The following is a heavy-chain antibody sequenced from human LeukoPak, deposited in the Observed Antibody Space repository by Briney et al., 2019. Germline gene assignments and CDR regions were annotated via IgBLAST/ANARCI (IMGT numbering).Heavy chain of an antibody. CDR2: ISSSSSYI. D-gene: IGHD3-3*01. CDR3: ASNYYDFWSGYYLDY. Sequence: GGSLRLSCAASGFTFSSYSMNWVRQAPGKGLEWVSSISSSSSYIYYADSVKGRFTISRDNAENSLYLQMNSLRAEDTAVYYCASNYYDFWSGYYLDYWGQGTLVTVSS. V-gene: IGHV3-21*01. J-gene: IGHJ4*02. CDR1: GFTFSSYS.